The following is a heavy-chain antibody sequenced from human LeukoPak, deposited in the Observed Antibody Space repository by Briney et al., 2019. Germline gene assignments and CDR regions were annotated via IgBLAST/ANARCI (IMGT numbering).Heavy chain of an antibody. J-gene: IGHJ6*03. Sequence: PGGSLRLSCAASGFTVSSNYMSWVRQAPGKGLEWVSVIYSGGSTYYADSVKGRFTISRGNSKNTLYLQMNSLRAEDTAVYYCARGRGGSSWTYYYYYMDVWGKGTTVTVSS. D-gene: IGHD6-13*01. CDR3: ARGRGGSSWTYYYYYMDV. V-gene: IGHV3-53*01. CDR2: IYSGGST. CDR1: GFTVSSNY.